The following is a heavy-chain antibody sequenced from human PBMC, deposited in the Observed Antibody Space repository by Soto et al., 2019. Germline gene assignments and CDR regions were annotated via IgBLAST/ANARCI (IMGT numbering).Heavy chain of an antibody. D-gene: IGHD6-13*01. V-gene: IGHV3-30*18. CDR2: ISYDGSNK. Sequence: GGSLRLSCAASGFTFSSYGMHWVRQAPGKGLEWVAVISYDGSNKYYADSVKGRFTISRDNSKNTLYLQMNSLRAEDTAVYYCAKGRIAAPEGAFDIWGQGTMVTVSS. J-gene: IGHJ3*02. CDR1: GFTFSSYG. CDR3: AKGRIAAPEGAFDI.